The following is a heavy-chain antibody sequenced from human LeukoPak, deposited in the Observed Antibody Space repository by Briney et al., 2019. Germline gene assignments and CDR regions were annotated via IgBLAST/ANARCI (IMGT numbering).Heavy chain of an antibody. CDR1: GFTFSSYA. CDR2: ISGSGGST. D-gene: IGHD2-15*01. J-gene: IGHJ6*02. Sequence: GGSLRLSCAASGFTFSSYAMSWVRQAPGKGLEWVSAISGSGGSTYYADSVKGRFTISRDNSKNTLYLQMNSLRAEDTAVFYCAKGSRAGYCSGGSCYPYGMDVWGQGTTVTVSS. V-gene: IGHV3-23*01. CDR3: AKGSRAGYCSGGSCYPYGMDV.